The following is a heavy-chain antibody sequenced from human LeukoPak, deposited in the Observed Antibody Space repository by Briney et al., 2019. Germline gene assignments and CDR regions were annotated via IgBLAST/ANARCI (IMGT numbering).Heavy chain of an antibody. CDR3: ARQKCTSTSCLTKNAFDI. J-gene: IGHJ3*02. Sequence: SETLSLTCTVSGSISSYYWSWIRQPPGKGLEWIGYIYTSGSTNYNPSLKSRVTISVDTSKNQFSLDLSPVTAADTAVYYCARQKCTSTSCLTKNAFDIWGQGTMVTVSS. CDR2: IYTSGST. V-gene: IGHV4-4*09. CDR1: GSISSYY. D-gene: IGHD2-2*01.